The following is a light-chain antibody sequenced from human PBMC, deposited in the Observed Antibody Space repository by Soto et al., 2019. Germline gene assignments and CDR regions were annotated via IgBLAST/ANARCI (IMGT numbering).Light chain of an antibody. CDR2: AAS. Sequence: AIRMTQSPSSFSASTGDRVTITCRASQGISSYLAWYQQKPGKAPKLLIYAASTLQSGVPSRFSGSGSGTDFTLTISCLQSDDFATYYCQQYSTYTPRTFGQGTKVEIK. V-gene: IGKV1-8*01. J-gene: IGKJ1*01. CDR1: QGISSY. CDR3: QQYSTYTPRT.